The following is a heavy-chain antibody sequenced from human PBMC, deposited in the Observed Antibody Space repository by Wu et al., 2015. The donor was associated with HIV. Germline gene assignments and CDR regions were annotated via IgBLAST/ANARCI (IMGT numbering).Heavy chain of an antibody. CDR3: VSHSGILSVKVLIL. CDR1: GGSFSKYT. V-gene: IGHV1-69*05. J-gene: IGHJ3*01. Sequence: QVQLVQSGAEVKKPGSSVRMSCKASGGSFSKYTINWARQAPGQGLEWVGGIVPILGIPDYAEKFQGRITIHTDESATTGYLELNTLRFDDTAIYFCVSHSGILSVKVLILWGQGTMVIVSS. CDR2: IVPILGIP. D-gene: IGHD1-26*01.